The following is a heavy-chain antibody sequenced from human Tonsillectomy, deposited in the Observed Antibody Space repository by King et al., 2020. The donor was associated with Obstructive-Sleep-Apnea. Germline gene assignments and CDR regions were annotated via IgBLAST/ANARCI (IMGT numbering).Heavy chain of an antibody. D-gene: IGHD4-17*01. V-gene: IGHV4-59*08. CDR3: ARSLDYGDYPGAFDI. J-gene: IGHJ3*02. CDR1: DGSSSSYY. Sequence: QLQESGPGLVKPSETLSLTCTVSDGSSSSYYWSWIRQPPGKGLEWIGYIYYSVSTNYNPSLQSRVTISVDTSKNQFSLKLSSVAATDTAVYYCARSLDYGDYPGAFDIWGQGTMVTVSS. CDR2: IYYSVST.